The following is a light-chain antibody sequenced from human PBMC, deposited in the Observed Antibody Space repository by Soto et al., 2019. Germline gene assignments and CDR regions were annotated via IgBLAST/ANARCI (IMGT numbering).Light chain of an antibody. CDR3: TSYVGSNIWV. V-gene: IGLV2-8*01. J-gene: IGLJ3*02. CDR2: EVS. Sequence: QSALTQPPSASGSPGQSVTISCTGTSSDVGAYKYVSWYQQYPGKAPKRMIYEVSKRPSWVPDRFSGSKSVNTASLTVSGLQSEDEADYYCTSYVGSNIWVFGGGTKRTVL. CDR1: SSDVGAYKY.